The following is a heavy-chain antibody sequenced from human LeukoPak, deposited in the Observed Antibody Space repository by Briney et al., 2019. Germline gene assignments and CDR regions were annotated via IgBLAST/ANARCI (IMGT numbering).Heavy chain of an antibody. CDR1: GFTLSSYA. J-gene: IGHJ4*02. V-gene: IGHV3-30-3*01. Sequence: GGSLRLSCAASGFTLSSYAMHWVRQAPGKGLEWVAVISYDGSNKYYADSVKGRFTISRDNSKNTLYLQMNSLRAEDTAVYYCASENGDPYYFDYWGQGTLVTVSS. CDR2: ISYDGSNK. D-gene: IGHD4-17*01. CDR3: ASENGDPYYFDY.